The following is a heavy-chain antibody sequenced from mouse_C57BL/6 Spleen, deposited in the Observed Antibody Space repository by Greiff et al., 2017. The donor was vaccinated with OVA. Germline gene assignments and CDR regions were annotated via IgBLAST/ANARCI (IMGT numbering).Heavy chain of an antibody. Sequence: SGAELVRPGASVKLSCTASGFNIKDDYMHWVKQRPEQGLEWIGWIDPENGDTEYASKFQGKATITADTSSNTAYLQLSSLTSEDTAVYYCTTEERLRRGYFDVWGTGTTVTVSS. CDR1: GFNIKDDY. J-gene: IGHJ1*03. V-gene: IGHV14-4*01. D-gene: IGHD2-4*01. CDR3: TTEERLRRGYFDV. CDR2: IDPENGDT.